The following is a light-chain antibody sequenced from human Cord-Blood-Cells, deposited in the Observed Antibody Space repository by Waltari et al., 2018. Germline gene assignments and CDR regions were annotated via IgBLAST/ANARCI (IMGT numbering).Light chain of an antibody. V-gene: IGLV2-14*01. CDR1: SSDVGGYNY. Sequence: QSALTQPASVSGSPGQSITISCTGTSSDVGGYNYVSWYQQHPGKAPKLMIYDVRNRPSGVSNRFSGSKSGNTASLTISGLQAEDEADYYCSSYTSSSTLNWVFGGGTKLTVL. CDR2: DVR. CDR3: SSYTSSSTLNWV. J-gene: IGLJ3*02.